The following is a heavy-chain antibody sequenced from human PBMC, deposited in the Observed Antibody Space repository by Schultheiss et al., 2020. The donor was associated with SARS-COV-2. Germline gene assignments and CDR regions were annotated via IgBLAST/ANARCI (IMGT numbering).Heavy chain of an antibody. CDR2: IWYDGSNK. CDR1: GFTFSSYG. J-gene: IGHJ6*02. V-gene: IGHV3-33*01. Sequence: GGSLRLSCAASGFTFSSYGMHWVRQAPGKGLEWVAVIWYDGSNKYYADSVKGRFTISRDNSKNTLYLQMNRLRAEDTARYYCATGSSAYSYGFGSHDFFYGMDVWGQGTTVTVSS. CDR3: ATGSSAYSYGFGSHDFFYGMDV. D-gene: IGHD5-18*01.